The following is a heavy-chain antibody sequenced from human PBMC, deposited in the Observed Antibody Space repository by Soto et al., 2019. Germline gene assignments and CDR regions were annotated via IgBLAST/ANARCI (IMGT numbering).Heavy chain of an antibody. D-gene: IGHD5-12*01. J-gene: IGHJ3*02. CDR3: ERMRWLRFRQSAFDI. V-gene: IGHV1-3*01. CDR2: INAGNGNT. Sequence: QVQLVQSGAEVKKPGASVKVSCKASGYTFTSYAMHWVRQAPGQRLEGMGWINAGNGNTKYAQKFQGRVSITRDTSASTAYMELSSLRSEDTAVYYCERMRWLRFRQSAFDIWGQGTMVTVSS. CDR1: GYTFTSYA.